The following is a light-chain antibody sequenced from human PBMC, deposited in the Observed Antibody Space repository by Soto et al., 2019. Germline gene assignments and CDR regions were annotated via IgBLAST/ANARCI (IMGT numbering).Light chain of an antibody. CDR1: QSISNY. V-gene: IGKV1-39*01. CDR2: TAS. J-gene: IGKJ3*01. CDR3: QQSDSAPLT. Sequence: DIQMTQSPSSLSASVGDRVSITCRASQSISNYLHWYQQKPGKAPKLLIYTASNLQSGVPSRFSGSGSGTDFTLTISSLQPEDFATYYCQQSDSAPLTFGPGTTVDIK.